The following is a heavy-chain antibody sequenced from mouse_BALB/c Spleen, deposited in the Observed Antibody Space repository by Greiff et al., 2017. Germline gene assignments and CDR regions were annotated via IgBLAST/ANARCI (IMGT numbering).Heavy chain of an antibody. CDR2: ISSGSSTI. CDR3: ARLGPYAMDY. J-gene: IGHJ4*01. CDR1: GFTFSSFG. Sequence: EVQVVESGGGLVQPGGSRKLSCAASGFTFSSFGMHWVRQAPEKGLEWVAYISSGSSTIYYADTVKGRFTISRDNPKNTLFLQMTSLRSEDTAMYYCARLGPYAMDYWGQGTSVTVSS. V-gene: IGHV5-17*02.